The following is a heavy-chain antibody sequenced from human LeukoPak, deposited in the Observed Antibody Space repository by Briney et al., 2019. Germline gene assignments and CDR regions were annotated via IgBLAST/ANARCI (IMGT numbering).Heavy chain of an antibody. CDR3: VRQTAMGRSGDF. Sequence: GESLKISCKASGYSFTSYWIGWVRQMPGKGLEWMGIIDPSDSETRYTPSFQGQVTISADKSLTTAYLQWNSLKASDTAVYYCVRQTAMGRSGDFWGQGTLVTVSS. D-gene: IGHD5-18*01. J-gene: IGHJ4*02. V-gene: IGHV5-51*01. CDR2: IDPSDSET. CDR1: GYSFTSYW.